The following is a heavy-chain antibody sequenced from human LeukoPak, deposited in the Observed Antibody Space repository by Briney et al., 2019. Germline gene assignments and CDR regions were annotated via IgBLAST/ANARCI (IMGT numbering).Heavy chain of an antibody. CDR1: GYRFNNNW. D-gene: IGHD2-15*01. Sequence: GESLKISCKGSGYRFNNNWIGWVRQMPGKGLEWMGIIYPGDSDTRYSPSFQGQVTISADKSISTAYLQWSSLKASDTAMYYCARHVPKRYCSGGSCYPYFDYWGQGTLVTVSS. V-gene: IGHV5-51*01. CDR2: IYPGDSDT. CDR3: ARHVPKRYCSGGSCYPYFDY. J-gene: IGHJ4*02.